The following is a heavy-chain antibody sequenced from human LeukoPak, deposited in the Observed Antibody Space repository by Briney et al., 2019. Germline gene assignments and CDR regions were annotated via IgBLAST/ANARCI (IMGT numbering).Heavy chain of an antibody. CDR3: ASTLGYCSSTSCYQIDP. CDR1: GSSMSSDYY. J-gene: IGHJ5*02. V-gene: IGHV4-38-2*02. D-gene: IGHD2-2*01. CDR2: IYYSGST. Sequence: SETLSLTCTVSGSSMSSDYYWGWIRQPPGKGLEWIGSIYYSGSTYYNPSLKSRVTISLDTSKNQFSLKLSSVTAADTAVYYCASTLGYCSSTSCYQIDPWGQGTLVTVSS.